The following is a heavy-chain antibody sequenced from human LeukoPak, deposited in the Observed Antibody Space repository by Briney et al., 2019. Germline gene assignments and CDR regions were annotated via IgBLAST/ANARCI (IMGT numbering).Heavy chain of an antibody. D-gene: IGHD2-2*01. Sequence: PSETLSLTCTVSGGSISGYYWSWIRQPPGKGLEWIGYIYYSGSTNYNPSLKSRVTISVDTSKNQFSLKLSSVTAADTAVYYCARDCSSTSCYVYRAFDIWGQGTMVTVSS. V-gene: IGHV4-59*12. CDR1: GGSISGYY. CDR2: IYYSGST. CDR3: ARDCSSTSCYVYRAFDI. J-gene: IGHJ3*02.